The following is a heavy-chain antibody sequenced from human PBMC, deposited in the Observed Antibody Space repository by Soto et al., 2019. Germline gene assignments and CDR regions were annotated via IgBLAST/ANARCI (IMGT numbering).Heavy chain of an antibody. J-gene: IGHJ6*02. D-gene: IGHD6-13*01. V-gene: IGHV3-30*18. Sequence: VQLVESGGGVVQPGRSLRLSCAASGFTFSSYGMHWVRQAPGKGLEWVAVISYDGSNKYYADSVKGRFTISRDNSKNTLYLQMNSLRAEDTAVYYCAKEIAAAGPVSYYYYGMDVWGQGTTVTVSS. CDR3: AKEIAAAGPVSYYYYGMDV. CDR1: GFTFSSYG. CDR2: ISYDGSNK.